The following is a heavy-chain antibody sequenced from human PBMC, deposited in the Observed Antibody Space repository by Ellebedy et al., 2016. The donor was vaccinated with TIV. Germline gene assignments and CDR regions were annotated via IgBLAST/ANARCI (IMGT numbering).Heavy chain of an antibody. CDR2: ISSTGRTI. J-gene: IGHJ3*01. CDR1: GFTFSSHE. Sequence: PGGSLRLSCAASGFTFSSHEMNWVRQAPGKGLEWVSYISSTGRTIYYADSVKGRFTISRDNAKNSLYLQMNSLRAEDTAVYYCARDTPKEVWGQGTMVTVSS. CDR3: ARDTPKEV. V-gene: IGHV3-48*03.